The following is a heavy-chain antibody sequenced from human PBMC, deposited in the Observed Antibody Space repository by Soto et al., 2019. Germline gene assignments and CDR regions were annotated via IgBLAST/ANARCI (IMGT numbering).Heavy chain of an antibody. CDR3: AKFSKCSGSPRDLHSCHTRHVSDL. J-gene: IGHJ2*01. CDR1: GFTFRTYA. D-gene: IGHD3-16*01. Sequence: GGSLRLSCAASGFTFRTYAMNWVRQAPGKGLEWISAISGSGSFTHYADSVRGRFTISRDNSQNQLYLQMNNLRGDDTAMYYCAKFSKCSGSPRDLHSCHTRHVSDL. CDR2: ISGSGSFT. V-gene: IGHV3-23*01.